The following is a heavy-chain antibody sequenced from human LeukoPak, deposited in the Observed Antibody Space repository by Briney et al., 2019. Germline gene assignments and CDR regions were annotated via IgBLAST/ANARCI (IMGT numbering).Heavy chain of an antibody. CDR2: IYDSRST. D-gene: IGHD3-10*01. V-gene: IGHV4-38-2*02. Sequence: SETLSLTCAVSGYSISSGYYWGWIRQPPGKGLEWIGSIYDSRSTYYNPSLKSRVTISVDTSTNQFSLTLSSVTAAVSAVYYCARDILLSDWFDPWGQGTLVTVSS. CDR3: ARDILLSDWFDP. CDR1: GYSISSGYY. J-gene: IGHJ5*02.